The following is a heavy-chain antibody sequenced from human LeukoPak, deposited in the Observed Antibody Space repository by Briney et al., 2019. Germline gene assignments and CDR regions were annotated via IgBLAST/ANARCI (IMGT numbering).Heavy chain of an antibody. Sequence: ESLTLSCAASGFPIITYSMSWVRQPPGKGLEWISSLNSNGGTKYYPDSMNGLITIAKANSKNTLYLQMNMLGDDATAVYYCAKRKVYIVIFPAGWTGWFDRWGQGTMVIVSS. CDR2: LNSNGGTK. CDR3: AKRKVYIVIFPAGWTGWFDR. J-gene: IGHJ5*02. CDR1: GFPIITYS. V-gene: IGHV3-23*01. D-gene: IGHD2-2*01.